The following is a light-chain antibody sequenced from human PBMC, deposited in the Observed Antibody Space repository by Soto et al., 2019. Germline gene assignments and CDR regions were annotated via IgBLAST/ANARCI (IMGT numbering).Light chain of an antibody. CDR1: SSDVGAYTY. J-gene: IGLJ2*01. CDR3: CSYAGSNTLL. V-gene: IGLV2-11*01. CDR2: DVT. Sequence: QSALTQPRSVSGSPGQSVTISCTGTSSDVGAYTYVSWYQQHPGKAPKVIIYDVTKRPSGVPDRFSGSKSDNTASLSISGLQAEDEADYYCCSYAGSNTLLFGGGTKLTVL.